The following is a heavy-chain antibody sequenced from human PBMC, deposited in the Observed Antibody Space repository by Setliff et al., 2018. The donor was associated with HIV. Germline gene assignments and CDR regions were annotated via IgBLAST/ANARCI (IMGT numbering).Heavy chain of an antibody. D-gene: IGHD3-3*01. CDR2: ITNDGTTT. V-gene: IGHV3-74*01. CDR3: ARVVEGSHQVSLYYYYYYYMDV. Sequence: PGGSLRLSCAASGFAFDNYWMDWVRQAPGKGLVWVSRITNDGTTTTYADSVRGRFTISRENANNSLYLQMNSLRAEDTAVYYCARVVEGSHQVSLYYYYYYYMDVWGKGTTVTVSS. CDR1: GFAFDNYW. J-gene: IGHJ6*03.